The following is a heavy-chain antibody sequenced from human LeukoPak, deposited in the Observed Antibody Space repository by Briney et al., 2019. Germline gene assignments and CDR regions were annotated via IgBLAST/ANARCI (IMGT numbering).Heavy chain of an antibody. CDR2: IYYTGNA. CDR1: GGSISSGDYY. V-gene: IGHV4-30-4*01. J-gene: IGHJ3*02. D-gene: IGHD3-22*01. Sequence: SETLSLTCIVSGGSISSGDYYWSWIRQPPGKGLEWIGYIYYTGNANNNPSLTSRVTMSLDTSKNQFSLKLSSVTAADTAVYFCARPTFSGYYSGPFDIWGQGTIVPVSS. CDR3: ARPTFSGYYSGPFDI.